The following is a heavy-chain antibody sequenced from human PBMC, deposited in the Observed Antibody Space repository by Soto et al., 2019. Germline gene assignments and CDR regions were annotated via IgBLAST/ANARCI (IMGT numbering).Heavy chain of an antibody. J-gene: IGHJ4*02. CDR3: ARRGVSTSTFDY. CDR1: GYNFAGYW. Sequence: PGESLKISCKGSGYNFAGYWIAWVRQMPGKGLELMGIIYPSDSDTRYRPSFQGQVTISADKSISSAYLQWSSLRASDTAMYYCARRGVSTSTFDYWGQGTPVTVSS. V-gene: IGHV5-51*01. D-gene: IGHD3-3*01. CDR2: IYPSDSDT.